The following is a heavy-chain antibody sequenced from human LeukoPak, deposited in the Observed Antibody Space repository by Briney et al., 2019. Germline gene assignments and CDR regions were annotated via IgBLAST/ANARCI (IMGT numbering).Heavy chain of an antibody. D-gene: IGHD2-2*01. J-gene: IGHJ4*02. CDR2: IIPIFGTA. Sequence: SVKVSCKASGGTFSSYAISWVRQAPGQGLEWMGGIIPIFGTANYAQKFQGRVTITTDESTSTAYMELSSLRSEDTAVYYCARSAYSSTSRFDCWGQGTLVTVSS. CDR1: GGTFSSYA. V-gene: IGHV1-69*05. CDR3: ARSAYSSTSRFDC.